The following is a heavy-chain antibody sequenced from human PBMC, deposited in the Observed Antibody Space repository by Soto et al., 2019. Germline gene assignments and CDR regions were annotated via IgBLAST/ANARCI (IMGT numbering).Heavy chain of an antibody. D-gene: IGHD2-2*01. V-gene: IGHV1-58*01. CDR2: IVVGSGNT. J-gene: IGHJ6*02. CDR1: GFTFTSSA. Sequence: SVKVSCKASGFTFTSSAVQWVRQARGQRLEWIGWIVVGSGNTNYAQKFQERVTITRDMSTSTAYMELSSLRSEDTVVYYCAALPQLLHSNYYYGMDVWGQGTTVTVSS. CDR3: AALPQLLHSNYYYGMDV.